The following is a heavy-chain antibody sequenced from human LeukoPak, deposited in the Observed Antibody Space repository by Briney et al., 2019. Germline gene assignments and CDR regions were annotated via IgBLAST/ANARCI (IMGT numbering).Heavy chain of an antibody. CDR3: AKSMFTYAATTTTDY. CDR1: GFTFSSYA. V-gene: IGHV3-23*01. J-gene: IGHJ4*02. D-gene: IGHD4-17*01. Sequence: PGGSLRLSCAASGFTFSSYAMAWVRQAPGRGLEWVAALTGSGGGTYYADSVKGRFTISRDNSRNTLYLQMSSLRAEDTAVYYCAKSMFTYAATTTTDYWGQGTLVTVSS. CDR2: LTGSGGGT.